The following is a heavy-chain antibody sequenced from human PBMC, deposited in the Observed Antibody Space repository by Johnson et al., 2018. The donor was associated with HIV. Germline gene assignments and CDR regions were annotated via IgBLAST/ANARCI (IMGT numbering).Heavy chain of an antibody. Sequence: MLLVESGGGLVQPGGSLRLSCAASGFSISSNYMSWIRQAPGKGLEWVSVIYRAGSTYYADSVKDRFTISRDISKNTIYLQMNSMRAEDTAMCYCSGDGTETGPDDAFDIWGQGTMVTVSS. CDR1: GFSISSNY. V-gene: IGHV3-66*01. CDR2: IYRAGST. J-gene: IGHJ3*02. D-gene: IGHD1-1*01. CDR3: SGDGTETGPDDAFDI.